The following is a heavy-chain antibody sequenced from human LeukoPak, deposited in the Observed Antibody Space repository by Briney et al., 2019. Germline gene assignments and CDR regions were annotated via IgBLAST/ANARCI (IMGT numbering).Heavy chain of an antibody. CDR1: GFTFSSYS. CDR2: IKKDGSEK. Sequence: GGSLRLSCVVSGFTFSSYSMSWVRQAPGKGLEWVANIKKDGSEKYYVDSVKGRFTISRDNAKKSLYLQMNSLRAEDTAVYYCARHLSGITGYTYGRGIDYWGQGTLVSVSS. D-gene: IGHD5-18*01. J-gene: IGHJ4*02. V-gene: IGHV3-7*01. CDR3: ARHLSGITGYTYGRGIDY.